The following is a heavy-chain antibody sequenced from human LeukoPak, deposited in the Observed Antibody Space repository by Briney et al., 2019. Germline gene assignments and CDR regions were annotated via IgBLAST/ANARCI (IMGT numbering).Heavy chain of an antibody. CDR3: AKQLGYCSDGSCYFPY. Sequence: PGGSLRLSCAVSGFTLSSHAMNWVRQAPGKGLEWVSAISNNGGYTYYADSVQGRFTISRDNSKSTLCLQMNSLRAEDTAVYYCAKQLGYCSDGSCYFPYWGQGTLVTVSS. D-gene: IGHD2-15*01. CDR1: GFTLSSHA. V-gene: IGHV3-23*01. CDR2: ISNNGGYT. J-gene: IGHJ4*02.